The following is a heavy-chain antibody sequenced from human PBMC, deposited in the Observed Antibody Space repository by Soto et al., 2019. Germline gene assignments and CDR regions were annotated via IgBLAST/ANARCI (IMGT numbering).Heavy chain of an antibody. CDR2: IYHSGST. V-gene: IGHV4-4*02. CDR1: GGSISSSNW. D-gene: IGHD6-6*01. Sequence: SETLSLTCAVSGGSISSSNWWSWVRQPPGKGLKWIGEIYHSGSTNYNPSLKSRVTISVDKSKNQFSLKLSSVTAADTAVYYCARVSYSSSSGEWFDPWGQGTLVTVSS. CDR3: ARVSYSSSSGEWFDP. J-gene: IGHJ5*02.